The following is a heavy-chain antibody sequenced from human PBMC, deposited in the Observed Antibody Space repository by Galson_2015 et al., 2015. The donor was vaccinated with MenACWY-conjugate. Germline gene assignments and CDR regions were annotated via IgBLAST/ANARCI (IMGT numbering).Heavy chain of an antibody. CDR2: ISSNGGST. D-gene: IGHD6-19*01. V-gene: IGHV3-64D*09. CDR1: GFTFSSYA. CDR3: VKGSGWYPGEGY. Sequence: SLRLSCAASGFTFSSYAMHWVRQAPGKGLEYVSAISSNGGSTYYADSVKGRFTISRVNSKNTLYLQMSSLRAEDTAVYYCVKGSGWYPGEGYWGQGTLVTVSS. J-gene: IGHJ4*02.